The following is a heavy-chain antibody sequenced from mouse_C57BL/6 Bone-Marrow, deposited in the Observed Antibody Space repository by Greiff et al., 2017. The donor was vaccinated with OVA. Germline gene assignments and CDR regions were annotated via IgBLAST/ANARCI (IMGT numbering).Heavy chain of an antibody. J-gene: IGHJ1*03. CDR3: AKTGFITTVVATLDWYFDV. V-gene: IGHV2-4*01. D-gene: IGHD1-1*01. CDR1: GFSLTSYG. Sequence: VKLQESGPGLVQPSQSLSITCTVSGFSLTSYGVHWVRQPPGKGLEWLGVIWSGGSTDYNAAFISRLSISKDNSKSQVFFKMISLQADDTAIYYCAKTGFITTVVATLDWYFDVWGTGTTVTVSS. CDR2: IWSGGST.